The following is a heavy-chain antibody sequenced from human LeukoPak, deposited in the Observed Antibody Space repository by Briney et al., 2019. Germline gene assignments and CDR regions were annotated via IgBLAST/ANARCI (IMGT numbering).Heavy chain of an antibody. V-gene: IGHV4-59*01. D-gene: IGHD6-6*01. Sequence: SETPSRSCTVSGAPISIYYWSWIRQPPRHCLQLLRHIYYSGSTNYNPSLKSRVTISVDTSKNQFSLKLSSVTAADTAVYYCARDRGGIAARRGILHFDYWGQGTLVTVSS. CDR2: IYYSGST. J-gene: IGHJ4*02. CDR1: GAPISIYY. CDR3: ARDRGGIAARRGILHFDY.